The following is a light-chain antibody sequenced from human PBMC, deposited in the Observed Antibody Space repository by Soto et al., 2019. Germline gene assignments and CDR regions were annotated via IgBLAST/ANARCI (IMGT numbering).Light chain of an antibody. J-gene: IGKJ3*01. V-gene: IGKV3-11*01. Sequence: EIVLTQSPATLSLSPGERATLSCRASQSVGSYLAGYQQKPGQAPRLLIYDASNRDTGIPARFSGSGSGTDFTLTNSSLEPEDFAVYDCQHRYYRHLFITLGPGTKVYIK. CDR2: DAS. CDR3: QHRYYRHLFIT. CDR1: QSVGSY.